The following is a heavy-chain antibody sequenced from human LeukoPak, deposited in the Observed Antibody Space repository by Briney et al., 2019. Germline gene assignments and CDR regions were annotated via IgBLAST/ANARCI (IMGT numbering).Heavy chain of an antibody. J-gene: IGHJ4*02. D-gene: IGHD2-8*01. Sequence: GASVKVSCKASGYTFTSYAMHWVRQAPGQRLEWMGWINAGNGNTKYSQKFQGRVTITRDTSASTAYMELSSLRSEDTAVYYCTRRYCTDGVCPFDYWGQGTLVTVSS. CDR1: GYTFTSYA. CDR3: TRRYCTDGVCPFDY. V-gene: IGHV1-3*01. CDR2: INAGNGNT.